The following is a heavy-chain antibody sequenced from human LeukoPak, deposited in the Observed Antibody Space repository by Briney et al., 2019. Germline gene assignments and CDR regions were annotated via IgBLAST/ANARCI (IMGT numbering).Heavy chain of an antibody. D-gene: IGHD5-24*01. J-gene: IGHJ4*02. CDR1: GGTFSSYA. CDR2: IIPIFGTA. V-gene: IGHV1-69*13. Sequence: SVTVSCKASGGTFSSYAISWVRQAPGQGLEWMGGIIPIFGTANYAQKFQGRVTITADESTSTAYMELSSLRSEDTAVYYCARDPDGYNLVGFVYWGQGTLVTVSS. CDR3: ARDPDGYNLVGFVY.